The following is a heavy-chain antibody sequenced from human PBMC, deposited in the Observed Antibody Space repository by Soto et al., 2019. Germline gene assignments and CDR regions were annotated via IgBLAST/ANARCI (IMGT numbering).Heavy chain of an antibody. CDR2: IDSSSRFI. V-gene: IGHV3-21*01. D-gene: IGHD6-19*01. Sequence: GGSLRLSCAASGFTFNTYSMNWVRQAPGKGLEWLSSIDSSSRFIFYTDSVKGRFTISRDNAKNSLYLQMNNVRAEDTAVYFCARALFAPIYSSGLYDSWGQGTLVTVAS. CDR1: GFTFNTYS. CDR3: ARALFAPIYSSGLYDS. J-gene: IGHJ4*02.